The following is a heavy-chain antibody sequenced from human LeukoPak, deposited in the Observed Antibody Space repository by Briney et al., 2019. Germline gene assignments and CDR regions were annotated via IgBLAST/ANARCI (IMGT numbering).Heavy chain of an antibody. D-gene: IGHD1-26*01. J-gene: IGHJ3*01. CDR1: GGSISSYY. CDR2: IFYTGST. CDR3: ATLTSGNDAFHL. Sequence: PSETLSLTCTVSGGSISSYYWSWIRQPPGKGLEWIGYIFYTGSTNYNPSLKSRVTISVLTSKNRFSLKLSSVTAADTAVYYCATLTSGNDAFHLGAQETMVSVS. V-gene: IGHV4-59*01.